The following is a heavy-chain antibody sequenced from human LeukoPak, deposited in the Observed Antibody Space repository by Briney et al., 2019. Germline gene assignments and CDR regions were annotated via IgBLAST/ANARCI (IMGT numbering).Heavy chain of an antibody. CDR1: GFTFSRYW. Sequence: GGSLRLSCAASGFTFSRYWMTWVRQAPGKGLEWVSAISGSGHNTYYADSVKGRFTVSRDNSKNTLYLQMNSLSAEDTAVYYCAKNGDRGAYCSGGTCYPYYYHYMDVWGKGTTVTISS. CDR2: ISGSGHNT. V-gene: IGHV3-23*01. J-gene: IGHJ6*03. D-gene: IGHD2-15*01. CDR3: AKNGDRGAYCSGGTCYPYYYHYMDV.